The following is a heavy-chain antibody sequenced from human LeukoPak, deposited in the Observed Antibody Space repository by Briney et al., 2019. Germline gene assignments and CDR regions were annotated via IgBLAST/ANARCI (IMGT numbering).Heavy chain of an antibody. J-gene: IGHJ1*01. CDR1: GGTFSSYA. CDR2: IIPILGIA. CDR3: ARDTGYYGDYDRVYFQH. D-gene: IGHD4-17*01. Sequence: GASVKVSCKASGGTFSSYAISWVRQAPGQGLEWMGRIIPILGIANYAQKLQGRVTMTTDTSTSTAYMELRSLRSDDTAVYYCARDTGYYGDYDRVYFQHWGRGTLVTVSS. V-gene: IGHV1-69*04.